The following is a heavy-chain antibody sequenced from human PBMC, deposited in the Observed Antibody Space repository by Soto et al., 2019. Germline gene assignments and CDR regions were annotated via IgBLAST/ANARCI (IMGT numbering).Heavy chain of an antibody. J-gene: IGHJ6*02. CDR2: IIPIFGTA. D-gene: IGHD3-10*01. CDR1: GGTFSSYA. Sequence: SVKVSCKASGGTFSSYAISWVRQAPGQGLEWMGGIIPIFGTANYAQKFQGRVTITADESTSTAYMELSSLRSEDTAVYYCARGILWCGVLVGMDVWGQGTTVTVSS. CDR3: ARGILWCGVLVGMDV. V-gene: IGHV1-69*13.